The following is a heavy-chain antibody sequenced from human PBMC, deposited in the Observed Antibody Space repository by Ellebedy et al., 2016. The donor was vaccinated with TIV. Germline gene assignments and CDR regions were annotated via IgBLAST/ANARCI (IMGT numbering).Heavy chain of an antibody. D-gene: IGHD3-22*01. J-gene: IGHJ2*01. Sequence: GESLKISCAASGFTFSGFGIHWVRQAPGKGLEWVAVIWFDGSQNYYADSVKGRFTISRDDSKNTVYLQMNSLRDEDTAVYYCARYSTGYYDVRHFDLWGRGTLVTGSS. CDR1: GFTFSGFG. CDR2: IWFDGSQN. V-gene: IGHV3-33*01. CDR3: ARYSTGYYDVRHFDL.